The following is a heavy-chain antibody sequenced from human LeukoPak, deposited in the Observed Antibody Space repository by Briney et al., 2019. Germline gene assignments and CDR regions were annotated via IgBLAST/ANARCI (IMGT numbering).Heavy chain of an antibody. CDR2: ISSSGSTI. CDR1: GFTFSSYE. V-gene: IGHV3-48*03. CDR3: ARVRGIVGLDY. D-gene: IGHD1-26*01. Sequence: GGSLRLSCAASGFTFSSYEMNWVRQAPGKGLEWVSYISSSGSTIYYADSVKGRFTISRDNAKNSLYLQMNSLRAEDTAVYYCARVRGIVGLDYWGQGTLVTVSS. J-gene: IGHJ4*02.